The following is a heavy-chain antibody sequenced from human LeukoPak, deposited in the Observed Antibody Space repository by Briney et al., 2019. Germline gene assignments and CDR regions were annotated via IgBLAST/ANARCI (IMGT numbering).Heavy chain of an antibody. CDR3: ARDCPLAYDSSGYYYPYYFDY. Sequence: QSGGSLRLSCAASGFTFSSYSMNWVRQAPGKGLEWVSYISSSSSTIYYADSVKGRFTISRDNAKNSLYLQMNSLRDEDTAVYYCARDCPLAYDSSGYYYPYYFDYWGQGTLVTVSS. J-gene: IGHJ4*02. D-gene: IGHD3-22*01. CDR1: GFTFSSYS. CDR2: ISSSSSTI. V-gene: IGHV3-48*02.